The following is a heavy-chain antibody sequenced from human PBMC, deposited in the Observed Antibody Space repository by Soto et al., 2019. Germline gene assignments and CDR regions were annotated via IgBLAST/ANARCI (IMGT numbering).Heavy chain of an antibody. CDR3: ARVRGYDFWSGYYNGDY. D-gene: IGHD3-3*01. V-gene: IGHV4-31*03. Sequence: SETLSLTCTVSGGSISSGLYYWSWIRQHPGKGLEWIGYIYYSGSTYYNPSLKSRVTISVDTSKNQFSLKLSSVTAPDTAVYYCARVRGYDFWSGYYNGDYWGQGTLVTVSS. CDR1: GGSISSGLYY. CDR2: IYYSGST. J-gene: IGHJ4*02.